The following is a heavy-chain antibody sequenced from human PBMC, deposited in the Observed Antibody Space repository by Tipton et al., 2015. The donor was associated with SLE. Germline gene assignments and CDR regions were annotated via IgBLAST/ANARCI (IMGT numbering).Heavy chain of an antibody. D-gene: IGHD3-10*01. CDR2: IYYSGST. CDR3: ARDRRLAGEAFDI. CDR1: GGSFSGYY. J-gene: IGHJ3*02. Sequence: TLSLTCAVYGGSFSGYYWSWIRQPPGKGLEWIGYIYYSGSTNYNPSLKSRVTISVDTSKNQFSLKLSSVTAADTAVYYCARDRRLAGEAFDIWGQGTMVTVSS. V-gene: IGHV4-59*01.